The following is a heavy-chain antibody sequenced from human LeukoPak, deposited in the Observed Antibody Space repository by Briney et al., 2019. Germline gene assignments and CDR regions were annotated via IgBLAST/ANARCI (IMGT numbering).Heavy chain of an antibody. Sequence: PGGSLRLSCAASRFSFSNYWMHWVRHAPGKGLVWVSRVKSDGSNPSYADSVKGRFTISRDNAENMLYLQMNTLGAEDTAVYYCAREIVSGSGRLDYSGQGTLVTASS. J-gene: IGHJ4*02. CDR1: RFSFSNYW. CDR2: VKSDGSNP. V-gene: IGHV3-74*01. CDR3: AREIVSGSGRLDY. D-gene: IGHD3-10*01.